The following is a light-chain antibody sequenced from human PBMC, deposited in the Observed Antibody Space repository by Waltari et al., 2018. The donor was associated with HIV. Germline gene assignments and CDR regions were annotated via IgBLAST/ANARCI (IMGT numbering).Light chain of an antibody. CDR1: QGISSF. CDR2: AAS. V-gene: IGKV1-9*01. Sequence: DIQLTQSPSFLSASVGDRVTISCRASQGISSFLAWYQQKPGKAPKLLIYAASTLQNGVPSRFSGSGSGTEFTLTINSLQPEDFATYFCQQLNTYPPWTFGQGTKLEVK. CDR3: QQLNTYPPWT. J-gene: IGKJ1*01.